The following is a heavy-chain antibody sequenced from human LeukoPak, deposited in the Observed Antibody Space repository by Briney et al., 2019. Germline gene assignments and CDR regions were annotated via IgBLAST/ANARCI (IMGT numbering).Heavy chain of an antibody. Sequence: TSETLSLTCTVSGYSISSGYYWGWIRQPPGKGLEWIGEINHSGSTNYNPSLKSRVTISVDTSKNQFSLKLRSVTAADTAVYYCARSDSSGYYYRWAFDIWGQGTMVTVSS. CDR1: GYSISSGYY. V-gene: IGHV4-38-2*02. CDR2: INHSGST. CDR3: ARSDSSGYYYRWAFDI. D-gene: IGHD3-22*01. J-gene: IGHJ3*02.